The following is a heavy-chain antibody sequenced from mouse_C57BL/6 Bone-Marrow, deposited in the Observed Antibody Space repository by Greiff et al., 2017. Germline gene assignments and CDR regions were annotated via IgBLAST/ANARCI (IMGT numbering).Heavy chain of an antibody. CDR3: ARGVYSNFDFDY. CDR2: ISYDGSN. J-gene: IGHJ2*01. CDR1: GYSITSGYY. D-gene: IGHD2-5*01. V-gene: IGHV3-6*01. Sequence: EVKLMESGPGLVKPSQSLSLTCSVTGYSITSGYYWNWIRQFPGNKLEWMGYISYDGSNNYNPSLKNRISITRDTSKNQFFLKLNSVTTEDTATYYCARGVYSNFDFDYWGQGTTLTVSS.